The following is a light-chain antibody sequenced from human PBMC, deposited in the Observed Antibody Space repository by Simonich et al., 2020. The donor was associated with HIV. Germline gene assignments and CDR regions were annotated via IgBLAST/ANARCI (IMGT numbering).Light chain of an antibody. CDR1: QSFLYSSNNKNY. Sequence: DIVMTQSPDSLAVSLGERATINCKSSQSFLYSSNNKNYLAWYQQKPGQPPKLLIYWAATRESGVPDRFSGSGSGTDFTLTISSLQAEDVAVYYCQQYYAPPLTFGGGTRVEIK. CDR3: QQYYAPPLT. V-gene: IGKV4-1*01. CDR2: WAA. J-gene: IGKJ4*01.